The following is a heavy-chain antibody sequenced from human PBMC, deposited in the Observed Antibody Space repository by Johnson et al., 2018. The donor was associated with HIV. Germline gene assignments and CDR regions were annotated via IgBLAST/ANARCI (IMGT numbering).Heavy chain of an antibody. J-gene: IGHJ3*02. CDR1: GFTFSSYD. D-gene: IGHD1-26*01. V-gene: IGHV3-23*04. CDR3: AKFVGAGSYDAFDI. Sequence: VQLVESGGGLVQPGGSLRLSCAASGFTFSSYDMHWVRQATGNGLEWVSALSGTGDSTYYADSVKGRFTISRDNSKNTLYLQMNSLRAEDTAVYYCAKFVGAGSYDAFDIWGQGTMVTVSS. CDR2: LSGTGDST.